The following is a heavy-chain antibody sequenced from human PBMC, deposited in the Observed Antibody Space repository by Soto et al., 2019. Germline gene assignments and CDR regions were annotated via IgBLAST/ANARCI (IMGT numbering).Heavy chain of an antibody. Sequence: GGSLRLSCAASGFTFSSYAMSWVRQAPGKGLEWVSAISGSGGSTYYADSVKGRFTISRDNSKNTLYLQMNSLRAEDTAVYYCAKEAAFYSSGWSRDHDAFDIWGQGTMVTVSS. CDR1: GFTFSSYA. CDR3: AKEAAFYSSGWSRDHDAFDI. V-gene: IGHV3-23*01. D-gene: IGHD6-19*01. CDR2: ISGSGGST. J-gene: IGHJ3*02.